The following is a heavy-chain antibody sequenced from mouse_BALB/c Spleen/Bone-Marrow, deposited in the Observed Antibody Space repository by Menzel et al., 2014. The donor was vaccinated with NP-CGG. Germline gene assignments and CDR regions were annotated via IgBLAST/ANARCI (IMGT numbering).Heavy chain of an antibody. CDR3: SYGNFAMDY. V-gene: IGHV14-4*02. D-gene: IGHD2-1*01. J-gene: IGHJ4*01. Sequence: EVQLQQSGAELVRSGASVKLSCTASGFNIEDYYMHWVKQRPEQGLEWIGWIDPENGDTEYAPKFQGKATMTADTSSNTAYLQLSSLTSEDTAVYYCSYGNFAMDYWGQGTSVTVSS. CDR1: GFNIEDYY. CDR2: IDPENGDT.